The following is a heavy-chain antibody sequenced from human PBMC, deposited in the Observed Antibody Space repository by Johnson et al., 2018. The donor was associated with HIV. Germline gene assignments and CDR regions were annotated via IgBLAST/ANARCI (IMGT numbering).Heavy chain of an antibody. CDR3: ARDSDQYSSGWYEQLDAFDI. D-gene: IGHD6-19*01. V-gene: IGHV3-30-3*01. CDR1: GFTFSSYA. J-gene: IGHJ3*02. Sequence: QVQLVESGGGVVQPGRSLRLSCAASGFTFSSYAMHWVRQAPGKGLEWVAVISYDAINKYYADSVTGRFTFPIDNSKNTLYLQMNSLRDEDKAVYYCARDSDQYSSGWYEQLDAFDIWGQGTMVTVSS. CDR2: ISYDAINK.